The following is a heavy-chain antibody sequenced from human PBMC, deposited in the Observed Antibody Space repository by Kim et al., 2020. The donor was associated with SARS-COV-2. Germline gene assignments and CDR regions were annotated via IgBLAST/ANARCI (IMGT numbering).Heavy chain of an antibody. Sequence: GSSRYADSVEGRFTIARDNAKNSLYLQMNSLRAEDTALYYCAKLFPGTDYWGQGTLVTVSS. V-gene: IGHV3-9*01. CDR3: AKLFPGTDY. J-gene: IGHJ4*02. CDR2: GSS. D-gene: IGHD1-1*01.